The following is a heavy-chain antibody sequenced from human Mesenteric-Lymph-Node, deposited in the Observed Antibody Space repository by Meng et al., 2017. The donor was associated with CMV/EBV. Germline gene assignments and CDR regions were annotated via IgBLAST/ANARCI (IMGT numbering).Heavy chain of an antibody. CDR3: AKDRGGSYSGFDY. V-gene: IGHV3-23*01. CDR2: ISGSGGST. D-gene: IGHD1-26*01. J-gene: IGHJ4*02. CDR1: GFTFSSYA. Sequence: AASGFTFSSYAMSWVRQAPGKGLEWVSAISGSGGSTYYADSVKGRFTISRDNSKNTLYLQMNSLRAEDTAVYYCAKDRGGSYSGFDYWGQGTLVTVSS.